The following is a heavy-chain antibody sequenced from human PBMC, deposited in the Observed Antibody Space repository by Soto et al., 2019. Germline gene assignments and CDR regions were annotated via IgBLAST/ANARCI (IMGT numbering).Heavy chain of an antibody. J-gene: IGHJ6*02. CDR2: ISAYNGNT. CDR3: ASNRGWGGYDQRKSYYYGRDV. Sequence: QVQLVQSGAEVKKPGASVKVSCKASGYTFTSYGISWVRQAPGQGLEWMGWISAYNGNTNYAQKLQGSVTMTTDTSTSTAHMERRGVRSDDTAVYYCASNRGWGGYDQRKSYYYGRDVSGQGTTVTVS. CDR1: GYTFTSYG. V-gene: IGHV1-18*01. D-gene: IGHD5-12*01.